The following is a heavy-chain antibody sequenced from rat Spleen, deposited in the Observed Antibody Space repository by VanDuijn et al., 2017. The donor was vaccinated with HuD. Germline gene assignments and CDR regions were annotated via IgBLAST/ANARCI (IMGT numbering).Heavy chain of an antibody. CDR1: GLTFNNYW. V-gene: IGHV5-22*01. D-gene: IGHD1-11*01. J-gene: IGHJ1*01. CDR3: ARQGYLRDWYFDF. Sequence: EVLLVESGGGLVQPGGTLKLSCITSGLTFNNYWMTWIRQAPKKCLEWVASISYEGSGTYYGDSVKGRFTISRDNARGTLYLQMSSLRSEDTATYYCARQGYLRDWYFDFWGPGTMVTVSS. CDR2: ISYEGSGT.